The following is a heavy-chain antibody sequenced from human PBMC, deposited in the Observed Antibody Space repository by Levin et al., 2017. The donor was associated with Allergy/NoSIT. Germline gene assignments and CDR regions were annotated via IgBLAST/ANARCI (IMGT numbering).Heavy chain of an antibody. J-gene: IGHJ4*02. D-gene: IGHD6-13*01. Sequence: PGGSLRLSCAASGFTFDAYAMHWVRQAPGKGLEWVSGISWNSGTIGYADSVKGRLTISRDNAKNSLYPQMNSLRPEDTALYYCANARSTAAGLDYWGQGALVFVSS. V-gene: IGHV3-9*01. CDR1: GFTFDAYA. CDR3: ANARSTAAGLDY. CDR2: ISWNSGTI.